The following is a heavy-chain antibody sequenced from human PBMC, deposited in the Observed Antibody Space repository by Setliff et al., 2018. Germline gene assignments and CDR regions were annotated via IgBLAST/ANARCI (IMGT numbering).Heavy chain of an antibody. J-gene: IGHJ4*02. Sequence: ASVKVSCKASGYTFSDYGITWVRQAPGQGLEWMGWIRAYSGKAYYAQKLQDRATMTTDTSTGTAYLELRSLSSDDPAVYYCSRLVRYCTTTSCQRLSGDEYWGQGTLVTVSS. CDR3: SRLVRYCTTTSCQRLSGDEY. V-gene: IGHV1-18*01. CDR2: IRAYSGKA. CDR1: GYTFSDYG. D-gene: IGHD2-2*01.